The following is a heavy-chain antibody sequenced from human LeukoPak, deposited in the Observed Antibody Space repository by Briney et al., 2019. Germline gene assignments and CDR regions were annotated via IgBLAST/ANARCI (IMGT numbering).Heavy chain of an antibody. CDR1: GGPISSYY. J-gene: IGHJ4*02. D-gene: IGHD3-10*01. V-gene: IGHV4-4*07. CDR3: ARVSAGGEADFDY. Sequence: PSETLSLTCTVSGGPISSYYWSWIRQPAGKGLEWIGHIYTSGSTKYNPSLKSRVIMSVDTSKNQFSLKLSSVTAADTAVYYCARVSAGGEADFDYWGQGTLVTVSS. CDR2: IYTSGST.